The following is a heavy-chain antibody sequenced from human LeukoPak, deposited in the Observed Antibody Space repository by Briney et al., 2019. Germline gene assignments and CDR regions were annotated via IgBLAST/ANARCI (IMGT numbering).Heavy chain of an antibody. Sequence: ASVKVSCKASGGTFSSYAISWVRQAPGQGLEWMGGIIPIFGTANYAQKFQGRVTITADESTSTAYMELSSLRSEDTAVYYCARDQHSIIQNYDSSGSTLWVGALDIWGQGTMVTVSS. CDR1: GGTFSSYA. V-gene: IGHV1-69*01. D-gene: IGHD3-22*01. CDR3: ARDQHSIIQNYDSSGSTLWVGALDI. CDR2: IIPIFGTA. J-gene: IGHJ3*02.